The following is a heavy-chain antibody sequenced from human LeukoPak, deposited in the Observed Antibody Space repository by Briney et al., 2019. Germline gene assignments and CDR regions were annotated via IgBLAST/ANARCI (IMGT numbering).Heavy chain of an antibody. CDR3: ASGTGMFK. Sequence: GGSLRLSCGASGFTFSSYAMSWVRQAPGKGLEWVSDISGSGGSTYYADSVKGRFTISRDNAKNTLYLQMNSLRAEDTAVYYCASGTGMFKWGQGTLVTVSS. J-gene: IGHJ4*02. CDR2: ISGSGGST. D-gene: IGHD3-10*02. V-gene: IGHV3-23*01. CDR1: GFTFSSYA.